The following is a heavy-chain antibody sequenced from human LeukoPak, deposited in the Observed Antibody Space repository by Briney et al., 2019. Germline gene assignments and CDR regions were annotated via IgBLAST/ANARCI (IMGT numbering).Heavy chain of an antibody. V-gene: IGHV3-21*01. J-gene: IGHJ4*02. CDR3: ARARYCSSTSCYFDY. Sequence: GGSLRLSCAASGFTFSSYSMNWVRQAPGKGLEWVSSISSSSSYIYYADSVKGRFTISRDNAKNSLYLQMNSLRAEDTAVYYCARARYCSSTSCYFDYWGQGTLVTVSS. CDR1: GFTFSSYS. CDR2: ISSSSSYI. D-gene: IGHD2-2*01.